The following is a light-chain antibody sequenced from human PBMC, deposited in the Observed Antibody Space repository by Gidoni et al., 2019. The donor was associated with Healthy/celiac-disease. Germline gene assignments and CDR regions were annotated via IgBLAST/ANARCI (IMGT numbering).Light chain of an antibody. Sequence: QSALTQPPSASGSPGPTVTISCTGTSSDVGGYNYVSWYQPHPGKAPKLMIYEVSKRPSGVPDRFSGSKSGNTASLTVSGLQAEDEAEYYCSSYAGSNNLVFGGGTKLTVL. V-gene: IGLV2-8*01. J-gene: IGLJ3*02. CDR2: EVS. CDR3: SSYAGSNNLV. CDR1: SSDVGGYNY.